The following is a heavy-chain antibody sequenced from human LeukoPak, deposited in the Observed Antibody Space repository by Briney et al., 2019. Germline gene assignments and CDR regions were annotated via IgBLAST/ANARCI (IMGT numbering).Heavy chain of an antibody. J-gene: IGHJ4*02. Sequence: GGSLRLSCAASGFTFSSYGMHWVRQAPGKGLEWVAVISYDGSNKYYADSVKGRFTISRDNSKNTLYLQMNSLRAEDTAMYYCAKVWYGGGYFDYWGQGTLVTVSS. CDR1: GFTFSSYG. CDR2: ISYDGSNK. D-gene: IGHD4-23*01. CDR3: AKVWYGGGYFDY. V-gene: IGHV3-30*18.